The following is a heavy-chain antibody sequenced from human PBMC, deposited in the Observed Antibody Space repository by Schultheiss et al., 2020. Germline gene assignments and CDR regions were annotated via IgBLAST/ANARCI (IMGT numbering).Heavy chain of an antibody. D-gene: IGHD2-2*01. J-gene: IGHJ5*02. V-gene: IGHV3-21*01. CDR3: ATLNIVVVSDWFDP. Sequence: GGSLRLSCAASGFTSSSYSMNWVRQAPGKGLEWVSSIISSSSYIYYADSVKGRFTISRDNAKNSLYLQMNSLRAEDTAVYYCATLNIVVVSDWFDPWGQGTLVTVSS. CDR2: IISSSSYI. CDR1: GFTSSSYS.